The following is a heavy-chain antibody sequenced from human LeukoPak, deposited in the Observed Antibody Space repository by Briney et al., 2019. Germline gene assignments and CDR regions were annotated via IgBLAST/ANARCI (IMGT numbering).Heavy chain of an antibody. V-gene: IGHV3-30-3*01. J-gene: IGHJ3*02. CDR1: GFTFSSYA. CDR2: ISYDGSNK. Sequence: GRSLRPSCAASGFTFSSYAMHWVRQAPGKGLEWVAVISYDGSNKYYADSVKGRFTISRDNSKNTLYLQMNSLRAEDTAVYYCASLSGPLKGNAFDIWGQGTMVTVSS. CDR3: ASLSGPLKGNAFDI. D-gene: IGHD5-12*01.